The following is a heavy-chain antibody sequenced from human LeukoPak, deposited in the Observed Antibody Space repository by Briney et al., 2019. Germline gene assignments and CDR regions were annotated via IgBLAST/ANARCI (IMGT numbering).Heavy chain of an antibody. D-gene: IGHD6-19*01. CDR1: GFTFSSYA. CDR3: ARGRDGSGWYLDY. V-gene: IGHV3-30*03. J-gene: IGHJ4*02. Sequence: PGGSLRLSCAASGFTFSSYAMSWVRQAPGKGLEWVAVISYDGSNKYYADSVKGRFTISRDNSKNTLYLQMNSLRAEDTAVYYCARGRDGSGWYLDYWGQGTLVTVSS. CDR2: ISYDGSNK.